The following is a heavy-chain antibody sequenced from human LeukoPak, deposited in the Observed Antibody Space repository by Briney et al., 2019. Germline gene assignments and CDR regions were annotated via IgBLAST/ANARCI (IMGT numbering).Heavy chain of an antibody. CDR1: GFTFSSYS. Sequence: GGSLRLSCAASGFTFSSYSMNWVRQAPGKGLEWVSSISSSSSYIYYADSVKGRFTISRDNAKNSLYLQMNSLRAEDTAVYYCARAVSCSGGSCRGAFDYWGQGTLVTVSS. CDR3: ARAVSCSGGSCRGAFDY. D-gene: IGHD2-15*01. J-gene: IGHJ4*02. CDR2: ISSSSSYI. V-gene: IGHV3-21*01.